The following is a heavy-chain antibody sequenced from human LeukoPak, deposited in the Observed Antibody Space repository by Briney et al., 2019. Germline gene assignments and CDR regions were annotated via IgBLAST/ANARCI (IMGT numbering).Heavy chain of an antibody. J-gene: IGHJ4*02. CDR2: ISSDGFNK. D-gene: IGHD3-10*01. CDR3: AKDSAMVRGITTYCFDY. CDR1: GFTFSSYA. V-gene: IGHV3-30*15. Sequence: GGSLRLSCAASGFTFSSYAIHWVRQAPGKGLEWVSVISSDGFNKYYADSVEGRFTISRDNSKSTLYLQMSSLRLEDSALYYCAKDSAMVRGITTYCFDYWGQGTLVTVSS.